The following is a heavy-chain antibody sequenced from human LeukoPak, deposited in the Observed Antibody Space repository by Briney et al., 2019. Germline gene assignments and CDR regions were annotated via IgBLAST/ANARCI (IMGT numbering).Heavy chain of an antibody. D-gene: IGHD2-2*01. V-gene: IGHV3-11*04. Sequence: GGSLRLSCAASGFTFSDYYMRWIRQAPGKGLEWVSYINSSGSTIYYADAVKSRFTISRDDAQNTLYLQMNSLRDEDTAVYSCARGHCSSTSCYYYYGMDVWGQGTTVTVSS. CDR2: INSSGSTI. CDR3: ARGHCSSTSCYYYYGMDV. CDR1: GFTFSDYY. J-gene: IGHJ6*02.